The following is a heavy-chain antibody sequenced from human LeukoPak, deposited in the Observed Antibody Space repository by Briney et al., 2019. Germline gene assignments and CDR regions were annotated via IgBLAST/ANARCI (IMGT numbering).Heavy chain of an antibody. Sequence: SVKVSCKASGGTFSSYAISWVRQAPGQGLEWMGGIIPIFGTANYVQKFQGRVTITADESTSTAYMELSSLRSEDTAVYYCARGIVVVPAATYYFDYWGQGTLVTVSS. CDR1: GGTFSSYA. D-gene: IGHD2-2*01. V-gene: IGHV1-69*13. CDR3: ARGIVVVPAATYYFDY. CDR2: IIPIFGTA. J-gene: IGHJ4*02.